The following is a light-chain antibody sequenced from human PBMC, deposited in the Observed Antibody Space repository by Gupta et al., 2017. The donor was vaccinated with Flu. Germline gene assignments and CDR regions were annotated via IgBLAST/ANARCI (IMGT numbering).Light chain of an antibody. CDR3: QQSNSTPGT. CDR2: AAS. V-gene: IGKV1-39*01. Sequence: DIQMTQSPSSLSASVGDRVTISCRASQNINSYLNWYQQKPGKAPKLLIYAASRMQSGVPSRFSGSRSGTEFTLTISSLQPEDFATYYCQQSNSTPGTFGQGTRVDIK. CDR1: QNINSY. J-gene: IGKJ2*02.